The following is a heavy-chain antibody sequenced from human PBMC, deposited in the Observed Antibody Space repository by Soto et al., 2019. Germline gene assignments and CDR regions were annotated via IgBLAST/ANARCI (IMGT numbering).Heavy chain of an antibody. V-gene: IGHV4-31*03. CDR1: GASVDSGGYY. J-gene: IGHJ4*02. CDR3: ASGNECEVLLAD. D-gene: IGHD1-1*01. CDR2: IYFRGNT. Sequence: PSETLSLTCTVSGASVDSGGYYWSWIRQLPGTGPEWIGYIYFRGNTYYNPSLESRVSISLDTSQNQFSLKVTSVTAADTAVYYCASGNECEVLLADWGQGXMVTVYS.